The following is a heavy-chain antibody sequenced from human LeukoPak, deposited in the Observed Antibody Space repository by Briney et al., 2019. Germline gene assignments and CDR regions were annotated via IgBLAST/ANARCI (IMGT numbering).Heavy chain of an antibody. J-gene: IGHJ4*02. CDR2: ITPIFGTA. CDR3: ARGDYDILTGSLFH. Sequence: ASVKVSCKASGGTFSSYAISWVRQAPGQGLEWMGGITPIFGTANYAQKFQGRVTITADKSTSTAYMELSSLRSEDTAVYYCARGDYDILTGSLFHWGQGTLVTVSS. D-gene: IGHD3-9*01. V-gene: IGHV1-69*06. CDR1: GGTFSSYA.